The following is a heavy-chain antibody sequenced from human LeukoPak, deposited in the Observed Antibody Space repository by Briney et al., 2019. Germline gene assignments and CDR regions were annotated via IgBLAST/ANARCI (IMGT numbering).Heavy chain of an antibody. D-gene: IGHD6-13*01. CDR2: INAGGGTT. J-gene: IGHJ2*01. CDR1: GFTFSSYS. V-gene: IGHV3-23*01. Sequence: GGSLRLSCAASGFTFSSYSMSWVRQAPGKGLEWVSAINAGGGTTYYTDSVKGRFTISRDNSKNTLYLQTNSLRAEDTAVYYCAKRIAAAGTNSFFDLWGRGTLVTVSS. CDR3: AKRIAAAGTNSFFDL.